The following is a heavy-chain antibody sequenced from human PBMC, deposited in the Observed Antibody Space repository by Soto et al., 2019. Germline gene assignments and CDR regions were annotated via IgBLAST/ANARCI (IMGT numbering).Heavy chain of an antibody. V-gene: IGHV3-33*01. CDR2: IWYDGNNK. CDR1: GFTFSSYG. J-gene: IGHJ4*02. CDR3: ARDPDRYSWNDSPPDY. Sequence: QVQLVESGGGVVQPGRSLRLSCAASGFTFSSYGMHWVRQAPGKRLEWVAIIWYDGNNKYYADSVKGRFTISRDNSKNTLYLQMNSLRAEDTAVYYCARDPDRYSWNDSPPDYWGQGTLVTVSS. D-gene: IGHD1-1*01.